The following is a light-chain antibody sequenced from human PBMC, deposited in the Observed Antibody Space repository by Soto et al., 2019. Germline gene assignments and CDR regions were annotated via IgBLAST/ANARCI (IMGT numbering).Light chain of an antibody. CDR1: SSNIGSNT. V-gene: IGLV1-44*01. Sequence: QSVLTQPPSASGTPGQRVTISCSGGSSNIGSNTVNWYQQLSGTAPKLLIYSTNQRPSGVPDRFSGFKSGTSASLAISGLQSEDEADYYCAAWDDSLNGVLFGGGIKLTVL. CDR3: AAWDDSLNGVL. J-gene: IGLJ2*01. CDR2: STN.